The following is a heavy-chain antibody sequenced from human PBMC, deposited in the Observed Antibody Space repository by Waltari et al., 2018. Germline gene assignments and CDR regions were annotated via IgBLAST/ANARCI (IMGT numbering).Heavy chain of an antibody. CDR3: ASAVVVVSAFDY. J-gene: IGHJ4*02. CDR1: GVTVSRNY. D-gene: IGHD2-15*01. CDR2: IYSGGST. Sequence: EVQLVETGGGLIQPGGSRRLSWAASGVTVSRNYMSWVRQAPGKWLEWVSVIYSGGSTYYADSVKGRFTISRDNSTNTLYLQMNSLRAEDTAVYYCASAVVVVSAFDYWGQGTLVTVSS. V-gene: IGHV3-53*02.